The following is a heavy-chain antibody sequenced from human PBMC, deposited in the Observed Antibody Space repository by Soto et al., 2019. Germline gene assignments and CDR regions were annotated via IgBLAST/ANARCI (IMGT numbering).Heavy chain of an antibody. V-gene: IGHV4-59*08. CDR1: GGSISSYY. CDR3: ARLGGYDYIWGSYRYTPYYFDY. J-gene: IGHJ4*02. CDR2: IYYSRST. Sequence: SETLSLTCTVSGGSISSYYWSWIRQPPGKGLEWIGYIYYSRSTNYNPSLKSRVTISVDTSKNQFSLKLSSVTAADTAVYYCARLGGYDYIWGSYRYTPYYFDYWGQGTLVTVSS. D-gene: IGHD3-16*02.